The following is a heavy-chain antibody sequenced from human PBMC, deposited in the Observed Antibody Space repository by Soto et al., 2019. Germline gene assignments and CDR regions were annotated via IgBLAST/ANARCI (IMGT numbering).Heavy chain of an antibody. CDR1: GFTFSSYG. V-gene: IGHV3-33*01. CDR2: IWYDGSNK. J-gene: IGHJ5*02. D-gene: IGHD2-2*02. CDR3: ARRYCSSTSCYTGGRSWFDP. Sequence: QVQLVESGGGVVQPGRSLRLSCAASGFTFSSYGMHWVRQAPGKGLEWVAVIWYDGSNKYYADSVKGRFTISRDNSKNTLYLQMNSLRAEDTAVYYCARRYCSSTSCYTGGRSWFDPWGQGTLVTVS.